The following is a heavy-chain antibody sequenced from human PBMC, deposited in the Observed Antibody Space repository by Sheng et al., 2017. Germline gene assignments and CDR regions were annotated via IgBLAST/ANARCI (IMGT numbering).Heavy chain of an antibody. J-gene: IGHJ5*02. CDR3: ARDITGTAYNWFDP. D-gene: IGHD1-20*01. V-gene: IGHV1-69*04. CDR2: IIPILGIA. Sequence: QVQLVQSGAEVKKPGSSVKVSCKASGGTFSSYAISWVRQAPGQGLEWMGGIIPILGIANYAQKFQGRVTITADKSTSTAYMELSSLRSEDTAVYYCARDITGTAYNWFDPWGQGTLVTVSS. CDR1: GGTFSSYA.